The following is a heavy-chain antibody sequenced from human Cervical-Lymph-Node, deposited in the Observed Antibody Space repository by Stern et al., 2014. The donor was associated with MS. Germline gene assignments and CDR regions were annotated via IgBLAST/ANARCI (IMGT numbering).Heavy chain of an antibody. CDR1: GGSISNYY. CDR3: ARHGDTSFVY. Sequence: QMQLVESGPGLVQPSETLSLTCTVSGGSISNYYWSWIRQPPGKGLEWIGDIYYIGTTNYNPSLKSRVTISVDTSKNQFSLRLSSVSVADTAVYYCARHGDTSFVYWGQGTLVTISS. J-gene: IGHJ4*02. V-gene: IGHV4-59*08. D-gene: IGHD2-21*02. CDR2: IYYIGTT.